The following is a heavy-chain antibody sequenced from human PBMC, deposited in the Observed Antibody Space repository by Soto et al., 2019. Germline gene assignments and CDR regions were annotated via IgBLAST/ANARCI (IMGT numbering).Heavy chain of an antibody. Sequence: QVQLVQSGAEVKKPGSSVKVSCKASGGTFSSYAISWVRQAPGQGLEWMGGIIPIFGTANYAQKFQGRVTITADESTSTAYMEMSRLRSEDTAVYYCASNRILIAEAGTPARSAFDIWGQGTMVTVSS. D-gene: IGHD6-19*01. J-gene: IGHJ3*02. CDR2: IIPIFGTA. CDR1: GGTFSSYA. V-gene: IGHV1-69*01. CDR3: ASNRILIAEAGTPARSAFDI.